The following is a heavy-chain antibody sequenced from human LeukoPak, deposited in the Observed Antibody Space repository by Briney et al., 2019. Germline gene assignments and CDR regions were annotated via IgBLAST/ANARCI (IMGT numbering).Heavy chain of an antibody. CDR1: GGTFSSYA. V-gene: IGHV1-69*13. CDR2: IIPIFGTA. Sequence: SVKVSCKASGGTFSSYAIGWVRQAPGQGLEWMGGIIPIFGTANYAQKFQGRVTITADESTSTAYMELSSLRSEDTAVYYCARDRYGYSWYFDLWGRGTLVTVSS. CDR3: ARDRYGYSWYFDL. D-gene: IGHD5-18*01. J-gene: IGHJ2*01.